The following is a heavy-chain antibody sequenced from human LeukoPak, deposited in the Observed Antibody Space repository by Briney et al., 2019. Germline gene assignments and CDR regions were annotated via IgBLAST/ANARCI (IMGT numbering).Heavy chain of an antibody. J-gene: IGHJ1*01. Sequence: GGSLRLSCAASEFSVGSNYMTWVRQAPGKGLEWVSLIYSGGSTYYADSVKGRFTISRDISKNTLYLQMGSLRPEDMAVYYCARVDSGSACASWGQGILVTVSS. CDR3: ARVDSGSACAS. D-gene: IGHD6-19*01. CDR2: IYSGGST. V-gene: IGHV3-66*01. CDR1: EFSVGSNY.